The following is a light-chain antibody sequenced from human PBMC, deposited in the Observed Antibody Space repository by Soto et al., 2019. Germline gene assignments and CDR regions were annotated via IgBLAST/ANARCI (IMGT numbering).Light chain of an antibody. CDR2: CAS. CDR1: QSVLYSSNNGNY. J-gene: IGKJ4*01. V-gene: IGKV4-1*01. CDR3: QQYYNTPLS. Sequence: DLVMTQSQDSLAVSLGARVTINCKSSQSVLYSSNNGNYLAWFQQKPGQPPKLLIYCASTRESGVPDRFRCSGSGTDFTLTITGIPAADVPAYSCQQYYNTPLSFGGGTKVDIK.